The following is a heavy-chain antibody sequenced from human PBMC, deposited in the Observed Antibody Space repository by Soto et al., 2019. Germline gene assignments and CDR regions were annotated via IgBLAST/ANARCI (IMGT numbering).Heavy chain of an antibody. J-gene: IGHJ4*02. CDR1: GGSISSGGYY. D-gene: IGHD3-22*01. CDR3: ASQHYYDSSGYYVGY. V-gene: IGHV4-31*03. Sequence: TSETLSLTCTVSGGSISSGGYYWSWIRQHPGKGLEWIGYMSYSGSTYYDSSLKTRVTISVDTSKNQFSLKLSSVTAADTAVYYCASQHYYDSSGYYVGYWGQGTLVTVSS. CDR2: MSYSGST.